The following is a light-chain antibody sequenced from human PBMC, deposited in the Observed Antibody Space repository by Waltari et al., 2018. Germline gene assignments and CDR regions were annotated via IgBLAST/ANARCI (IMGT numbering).Light chain of an antibody. Sequence: EIVLTQSPATLSLSPGERATLSCRASQLVSSYLAWYQQKSGQAPRLPIYDASNRATGIPARFSGGGSGTYFTLTISSLEPEDFAVYYCQQRSDWLLTFGGGTKVEIK. V-gene: IGKV3-11*01. CDR3: QQRSDWLLT. CDR1: QLVSSY. CDR2: DAS. J-gene: IGKJ4*01.